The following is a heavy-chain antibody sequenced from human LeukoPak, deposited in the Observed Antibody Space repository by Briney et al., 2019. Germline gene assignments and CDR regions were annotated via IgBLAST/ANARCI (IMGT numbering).Heavy chain of an antibody. V-gene: IGHV3-23*01. Sequence: GGSLRLSCAASGFTFSSYAMSWVRQAPGKGLEWVSAISGSGGSTYYADSVKGRFTISRDNSKNTLYLQMNSLRAEDTAVYYCAKPPRYYYDSSGYYYSDYWGQGTLVTASS. CDR2: ISGSGGST. J-gene: IGHJ4*02. D-gene: IGHD3-22*01. CDR1: GFTFSSYA. CDR3: AKPPRYYYDSSGYYYSDY.